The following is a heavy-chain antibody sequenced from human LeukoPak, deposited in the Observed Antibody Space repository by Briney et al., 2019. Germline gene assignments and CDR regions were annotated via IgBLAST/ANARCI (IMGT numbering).Heavy chain of an antibody. CDR3: ARDEVKYNYGPGAFDI. CDR2: INPSGGNT. V-gene: IGHV1-46*01. CDR1: GYTFTSYY. D-gene: IGHD5-18*01. Sequence: GASVKVSCKASGYTFTSYYMHWVRQAPGQGLEWMGIINPSGGNTTYAQKFQGRVTMTRDTSTSTVYMELSSLRSEDTAVYYCARDEVKYNYGPGAFDIWGQGTMVTVSS. J-gene: IGHJ3*02.